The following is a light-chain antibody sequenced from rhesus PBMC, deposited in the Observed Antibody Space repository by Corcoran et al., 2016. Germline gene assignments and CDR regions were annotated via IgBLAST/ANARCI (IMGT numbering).Light chain of an antibody. J-gene: IGKJ1*01. V-gene: IGKV3-42*03. CDR3: QQYSDWWT. CDR2: GAS. Sequence: EIVMTQSPATLSLSAGERATLSCRASQSVNNRLAWYQQKPGQAPRLLNYGASSRASGIPDRFSGSGSGTELTLTISSLEPEDFAVYYCQQYSDWWTFGQGTKVEIK. CDR1: QSVNNR.